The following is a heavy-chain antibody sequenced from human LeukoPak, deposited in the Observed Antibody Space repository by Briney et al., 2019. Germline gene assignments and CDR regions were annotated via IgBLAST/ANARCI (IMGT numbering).Heavy chain of an antibody. CDR3: ARVRDGYNSIGYYYYYMDV. CDR2: FSTSSSTK. Sequence: GGSLRLSCAASGFPFSSYNLNWVRQAPGKGLEWVSYFSTSSSTKDYADSVKGRFTISRDNAKNSLYLQMNSLRAEDTAVYYCARVRDGYNSIGYYYYYMDVWSKGTTVTVSS. J-gene: IGHJ6*03. CDR1: GFPFSSYN. D-gene: IGHD5-24*01. V-gene: IGHV3-48*04.